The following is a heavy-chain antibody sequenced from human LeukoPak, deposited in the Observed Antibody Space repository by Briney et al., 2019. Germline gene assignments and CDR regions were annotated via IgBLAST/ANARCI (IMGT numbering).Heavy chain of an antibody. Sequence: SETLSLTCTVSGGSISSGGYYWSWIRQPPGKGLEWIGYIYHSGSTYYNPSLKSRVTISVDRSKNQFSLKLSSVTAADTAVYYCARRSPDDYYMDVWGKGTTVTVSS. CDR2: IYHSGST. J-gene: IGHJ6*03. V-gene: IGHV4-30-2*01. CDR1: GGSISSGGYY. CDR3: ARRSPDDYYMDV.